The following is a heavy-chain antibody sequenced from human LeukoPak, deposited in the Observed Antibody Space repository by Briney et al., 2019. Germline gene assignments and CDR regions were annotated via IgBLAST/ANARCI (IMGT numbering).Heavy chain of an antibody. CDR2: MNPNSGNT. J-gene: IGHJ4*02. Sequence: ASVKVSYKASGYTFTSYDINWVRRATGQGLEWTGWMNPNSGNTGYAQKFQGRVTITADESTSTAYMELSSLRSEDTAVYYCARESIAAPEAPFDYWGQGTLVTVSS. CDR3: ARESIAAPEAPFDY. V-gene: IGHV1-8*01. CDR1: GYTFTSYD. D-gene: IGHD6-6*01.